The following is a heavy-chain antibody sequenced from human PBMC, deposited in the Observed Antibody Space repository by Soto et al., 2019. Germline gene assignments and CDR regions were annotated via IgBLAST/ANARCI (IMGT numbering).Heavy chain of an antibody. CDR2: IGAST. Sequence: PGGSLRLSCAASGFTLSSYGMTWVRQAPGKGLEWVSSIGASTYYSDSVKGRFTISRDNSENILYLQMNSLRVEDTAVYYCARLLAGTTDWGQGTLVTVSS. D-gene: IGHD1-1*01. CDR3: ARLLAGTTD. CDR1: GFTLSSYG. J-gene: IGHJ4*02. V-gene: IGHV3-23*01.